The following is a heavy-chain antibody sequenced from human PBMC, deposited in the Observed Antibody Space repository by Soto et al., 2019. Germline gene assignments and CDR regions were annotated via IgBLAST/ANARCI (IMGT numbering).Heavy chain of an antibody. Sequence: QVQLVESGGGVVQPGRSLRHSCAASGLTFSSYGMHLGRQAPGKGLECVALISFDGSNTYYADSVKGRFTISRDNSHNTLYLQMLRLRAEDISLYYCGAGQFFSYYWGQGALFTVSS. CDR1: GLTFSSYG. J-gene: IGHJ4*02. CDR3: GAGQFFSYY. D-gene: IGHD6-19*01. CDR2: ISFDGSNT. V-gene: IGHV3-30*03.